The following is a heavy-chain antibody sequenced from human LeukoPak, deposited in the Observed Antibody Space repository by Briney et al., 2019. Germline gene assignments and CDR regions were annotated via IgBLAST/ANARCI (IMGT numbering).Heavy chain of an antibody. CDR2: ISDSGGST. J-gene: IGHJ5*02. CDR1: GFTFSSYA. V-gene: IGHV3-23*01. CDR3: AKVNYYDSRRGNWFDP. Sequence: GGSLRLSCAASGFTFSSYAMSWVRQAPGEGLEWVSTISDSGGSTYYADSVKGRFTISRDNSKNTLYLQMNSLRAEDTAVYYCAKVNYYDSRRGNWFDPWGQGTLVTVSS. D-gene: IGHD3-22*01.